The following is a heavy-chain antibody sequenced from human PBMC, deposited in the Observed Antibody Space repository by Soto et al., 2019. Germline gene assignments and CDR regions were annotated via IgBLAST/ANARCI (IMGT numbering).Heavy chain of an antibody. CDR3: AKDWGIAVAAQ. V-gene: IGHV3-30*18. Sequence: GGSLRLSCAASGFTFSSTGMHWVRQAPGKGLEWVAVISHDGGNKYYGDSVKGRFTISRDNSKNTLYLQMNSLRADDTAVYYCAKDWGIAVAAQWGQGTLVTVSS. D-gene: IGHD6-19*01. CDR1: GFTFSSTG. J-gene: IGHJ4*02. CDR2: ISHDGGNK.